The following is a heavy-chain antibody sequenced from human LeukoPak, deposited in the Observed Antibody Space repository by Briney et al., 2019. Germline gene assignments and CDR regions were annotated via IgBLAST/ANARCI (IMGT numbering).Heavy chain of an antibody. CDR3: ARHLSGYYSLAWFDP. Sequence: SETLSLTCTVSGGSISSGGYYWSWIRQPPGKGLEWIGYIYHSGSTYYNPSLKSRVTISVDRSKNQFSLKLSSVTAADTAVYYCARHLSGYYSLAWFDPWGQGTLVTVSS. J-gene: IGHJ5*02. V-gene: IGHV4-30-2*01. CDR2: IYHSGST. D-gene: IGHD3-9*01. CDR1: GGSISSGGYY.